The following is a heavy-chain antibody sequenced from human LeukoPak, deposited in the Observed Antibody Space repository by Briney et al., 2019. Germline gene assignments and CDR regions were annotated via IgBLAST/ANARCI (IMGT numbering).Heavy chain of an antibody. V-gene: IGHV3-48*02. Sequence: GGSLILSCSASGFTFSSNSMNWVRQAPGKGLEWVSYISSSSNTIYYADSVKGRFTISRDNAKNSLYLQMNSLRDEDTAVYYCARSYSSGWYDAFDIWGQGTLVTVSS. CDR3: ARSYSSGWYDAFDI. J-gene: IGHJ3*02. D-gene: IGHD6-19*01. CDR2: ISSSSNTI. CDR1: GFTFSSNS.